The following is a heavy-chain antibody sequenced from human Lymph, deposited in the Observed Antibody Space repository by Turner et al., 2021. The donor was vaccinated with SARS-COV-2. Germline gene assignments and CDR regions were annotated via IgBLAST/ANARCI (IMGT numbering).Heavy chain of an antibody. CDR3: ARDVERYNDFWSGYSGGYGLDV. D-gene: IGHD3-3*01. Sequence: QVQLVQSGAEVKKPGASVKVSCKASGYTLTVYYMHWVRQAPGQGLEWMGWINPNSGGTNYAQKFQGRVTMTRDTSISTAYMELSRLRSDDTAVYYCARDVERYNDFWSGYSGGYGLDVWGQGTTVTVAS. V-gene: IGHV1-2*02. J-gene: IGHJ6*02. CDR2: INPNSGGT. CDR1: GYTLTVYY.